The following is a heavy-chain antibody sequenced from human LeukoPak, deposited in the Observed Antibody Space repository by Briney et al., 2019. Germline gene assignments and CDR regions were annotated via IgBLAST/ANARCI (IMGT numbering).Heavy chain of an antibody. CDR3: ARTIREQWLTIDY. CDR1: GFTFSVYW. V-gene: IGHV3-74*01. Sequence: GGSLRLSCAASGFTFSVYWMHWVRQAPGRGLVWVSLINSDGSSTRYADSVKGRFTISRDNAKNSLYLQMNSLGAEDTAVYYCARTIREQWLTIDYWGQGVLVTFSS. D-gene: IGHD6-19*01. J-gene: IGHJ4*02. CDR2: INSDGSST.